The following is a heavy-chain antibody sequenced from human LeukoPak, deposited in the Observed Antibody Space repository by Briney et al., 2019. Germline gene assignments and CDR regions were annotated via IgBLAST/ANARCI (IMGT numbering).Heavy chain of an antibody. CDR3: AKMYGGTYIGN. CDR1: GFTFSSYE. D-gene: IGHD1-26*01. Sequence: GGSLRLSCAASGFTFSSYEMNWVRQAPGKGLEWVSYISSSCSTIYYADSVKGRFTISRDNAKNSLYLQMNSLRAEDTAVYYCAKMYGGTYIGNWGQGTLVTVSS. V-gene: IGHV3-48*03. J-gene: IGHJ4*02. CDR2: ISSSCSTI.